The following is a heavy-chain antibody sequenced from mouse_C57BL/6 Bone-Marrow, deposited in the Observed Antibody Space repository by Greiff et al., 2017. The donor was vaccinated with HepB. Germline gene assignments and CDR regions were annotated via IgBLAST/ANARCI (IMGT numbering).Heavy chain of an antibody. D-gene: IGHD2-4*01. V-gene: IGHV5-17*01. CDR3: ARTDDYDGSMDY. Sequence: EVKLMESGGGLVKPGGSLKLSCAASGFTFSDYGMHWVRQAPEKGLEWVAYISSGSSTIYYADTVKGRFPISRDNAKNTLFLQMTSLRSEDTAMYYCARTDDYDGSMDYWGQGTSVTVSS. CDR2: ISSGSSTI. J-gene: IGHJ4*01. CDR1: GFTFSDYG.